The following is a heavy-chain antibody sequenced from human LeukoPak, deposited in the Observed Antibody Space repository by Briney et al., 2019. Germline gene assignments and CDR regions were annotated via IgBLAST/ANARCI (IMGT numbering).Heavy chain of an antibody. Sequence: PGRSLRLSCAASGFTFSSYVMHWVGQAPGKGLECVAVISNDGSDKYYADSVKGRFTISRDNSKNTLYLQMNSLRAEDTALYYCARDGGYSRGWTYGAGDYWGQGTLVTVSS. D-gene: IGHD6-19*01. CDR3: ARDGGYSRGWTYGAGDY. J-gene: IGHJ4*02. CDR2: ISNDGSDK. CDR1: GFTFSSYV. V-gene: IGHV3-30*04.